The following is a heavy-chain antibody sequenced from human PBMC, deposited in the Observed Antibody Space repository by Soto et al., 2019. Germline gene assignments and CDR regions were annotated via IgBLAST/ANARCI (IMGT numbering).Heavy chain of an antibody. J-gene: IGHJ4*02. CDR2: INAGNGNT. V-gene: IGHV1-3*01. CDR1: GYTFTSYA. Sequence: QVQLVQSGAEVKKPGASVKVSCKASGYTFTSYAMHWVRQAPGQRLEWMGWINAGNGNTKYSQKFQGRVTITRDTSASTAYMGLSSLRSEDTAVYYCARGGYSSGRFDYWGQGTLVTVSS. D-gene: IGHD6-19*01. CDR3: ARGGYSSGRFDY.